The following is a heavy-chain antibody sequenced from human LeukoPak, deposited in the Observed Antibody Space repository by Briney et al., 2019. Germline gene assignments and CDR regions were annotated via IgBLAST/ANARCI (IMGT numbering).Heavy chain of an antibody. CDR2: IYYRGTT. D-gene: IGHD3-10*01. CDR1: GGSISRYY. V-gene: IGHV4-59*01. J-gene: IGHJ2*01. Sequence: PSETLSLTCTVSGGSISRYYWSWIRQSPGKGLEWIGYIYYRGTTNYNPSLKSRVTISVDTSKNQFSLNLSSVTAADTAVYYCAREALQGIGEGWYFDLWGRGTLVTVSS. CDR3: AREALQGIGEGWYFDL.